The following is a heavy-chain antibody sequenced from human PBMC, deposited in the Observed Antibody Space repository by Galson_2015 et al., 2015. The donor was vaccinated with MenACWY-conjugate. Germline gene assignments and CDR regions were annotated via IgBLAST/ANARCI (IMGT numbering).Heavy chain of an antibody. V-gene: IGHV4-59*11. CDR2: FFNSVSADYSPT. CDR3: ARGVAMVRGVITPPFFDS. J-gene: IGHJ4*02. D-gene: IGHD3-10*01. CDR1: GDSISRHY. Sequence: SETLSLTCTVSGDSISRHYWSWIRQPPGKGLEWIGFFFNSVSADYSPTNYNPSLKSRVTISADTSKNQSSLELRSVTTADTAVYSCARGVAMVRGVITPPFFDSWGQGTLVTVSS.